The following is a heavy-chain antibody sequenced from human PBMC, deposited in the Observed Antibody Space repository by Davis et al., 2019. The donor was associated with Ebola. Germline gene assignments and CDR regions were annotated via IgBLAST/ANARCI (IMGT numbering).Heavy chain of an antibody. D-gene: IGHD1-26*01. V-gene: IGHV1-69*06. CDR2: IIPIFGTA. J-gene: IGHJ4*02. CDR1: GGTFSSYA. CDR3: ARDAGGDGSYLGGY. Sequence: AASVKVSCKASGGTFSSYAISWVRQAPGQGLEWMGGIIPIFGTANYAQKFQGRVTITADKSTSTAYMELSSLRSEDTAVYYWARDAGGDGSYLGGYWGQGTLVTVSS.